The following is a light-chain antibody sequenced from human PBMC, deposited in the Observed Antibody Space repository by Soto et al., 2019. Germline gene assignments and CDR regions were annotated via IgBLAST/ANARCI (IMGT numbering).Light chain of an antibody. J-gene: IGKJ2*01. Sequence: DIHMTQSPSTLSASVGDRITSTCRASQDVSQWLAWYQHKPGKAPKLLIYKASTLESGVSSRFSGRGSGTEFTLTIRDLQPDDFATYYCQQYSSDLNTFGQGTKLEIK. CDR2: KAS. CDR1: QDVSQW. CDR3: QQYSSDLNT. V-gene: IGKV1-5*03.